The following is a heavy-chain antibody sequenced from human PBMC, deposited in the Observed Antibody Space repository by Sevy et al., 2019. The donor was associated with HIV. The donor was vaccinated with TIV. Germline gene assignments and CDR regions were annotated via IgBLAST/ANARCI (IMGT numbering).Heavy chain of an antibody. CDR1: GVSVSSDTYY. Sequence: SETLSLTCAVSGVSVSSDTYYWSWIRQPPGKGLEWIGYVYHTGSTNYSPSFKCLVTISVDTSKNLFSLRLFSVAAADTAVYDCAREPYFVVKSGYYCDYWGQGALVIVSS. J-gene: IGHJ4*02. CDR2: VYHTGST. V-gene: IGHV4-61*01. CDR3: AREPYFVVKSGYYCDY. D-gene: IGHD3-3*01.